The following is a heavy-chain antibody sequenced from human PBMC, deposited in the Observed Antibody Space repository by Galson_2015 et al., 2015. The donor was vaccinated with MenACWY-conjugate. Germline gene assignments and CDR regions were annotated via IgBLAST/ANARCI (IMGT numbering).Heavy chain of an antibody. J-gene: IGHJ6*02. D-gene: IGHD3-3*01. CDR2: INHVGDT. CDR1: DGSLTGAS. Sequence: ETLSLTCGVHDGSLTGASWSWIRQPPGKGLEWLGEINHVGDTDYNPSLRGRVTISLDTSKNQFSLRLRSVTAADTAVCYCARLVTRGITIFGAHPRASYGLDVWGQGTTVIVSS. CDR3: ARLVTRGITIFGAHPRASYGLDV. V-gene: IGHV4-34*01.